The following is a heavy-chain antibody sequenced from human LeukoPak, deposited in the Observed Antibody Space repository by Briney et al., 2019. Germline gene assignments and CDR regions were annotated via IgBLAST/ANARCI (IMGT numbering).Heavy chain of an antibody. Sequence: GESLKISCKGSGYSFTSYWIGWVRQMPGKGLEWMGIVYPGVSDTRYSPSFQGQVTISADESISTAYLQWSSLKASDTAMYYCARHFRSNGDYGPPDYWGQGTLVTVSS. CDR2: VYPGVSDT. CDR1: GYSFTSYW. D-gene: IGHD4-17*01. CDR3: ARHFRSNGDYGPPDY. V-gene: IGHV5-51*01. J-gene: IGHJ4*02.